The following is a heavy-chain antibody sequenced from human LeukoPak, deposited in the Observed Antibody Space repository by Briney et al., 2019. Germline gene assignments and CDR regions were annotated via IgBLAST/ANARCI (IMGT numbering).Heavy chain of an antibody. V-gene: IGHV6-1*01. CDR2: TYYRSKWYN. Sequence: SQTLSLTCAISGDSVSSNSAAWNWIRQSPSRGLEWLGRTYYRSKWYNDYAVSVKSRITINPDTSKSQFSLQLNSVTPEDTAVYYCARSTEQQLDGYYYYYMDVWGKGTTVTISS. D-gene: IGHD6-13*01. CDR1: GDSVSSNSAA. J-gene: IGHJ6*03. CDR3: ARSTEQQLDGYYYYYMDV.